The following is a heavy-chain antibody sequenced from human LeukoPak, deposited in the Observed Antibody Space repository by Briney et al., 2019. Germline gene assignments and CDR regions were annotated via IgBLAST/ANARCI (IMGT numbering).Heavy chain of an antibody. CDR3: AREIKDFWSGYLFDY. D-gene: IGHD3-3*01. CDR1: GYSISSGYY. Sequence: SETLSLTCTVSGYSISSGYYWSWIRQPAGKGLEWIGRIYTSGSTNYNPSLKSRVTMSVDTSKNQFSLKLSSVTAADTAVYYCAREIKDFWSGYLFDYWGQGTLVTVSS. J-gene: IGHJ4*02. V-gene: IGHV4-4*07. CDR2: IYTSGST.